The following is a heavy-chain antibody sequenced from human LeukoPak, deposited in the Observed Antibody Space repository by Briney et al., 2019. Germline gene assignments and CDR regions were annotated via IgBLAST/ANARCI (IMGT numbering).Heavy chain of an antibody. CDR2: IIPILGIA. CDR1: GGTFSSYA. Sequence: GASVKVSCKASGGTFSSYAISWVRQAPGQGLEWMGMIIPILGIANYAQKFQGRVTITADKSTSTAYMELSSLRSGDTAVYYCARVGSSSRGDWFDPWGQGTLVIVSS. J-gene: IGHJ5*02. CDR3: ARVGSSSRGDWFDP. V-gene: IGHV1-69*04. D-gene: IGHD6-6*01.